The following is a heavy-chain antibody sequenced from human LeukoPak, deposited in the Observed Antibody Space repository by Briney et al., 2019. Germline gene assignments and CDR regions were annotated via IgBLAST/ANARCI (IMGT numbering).Heavy chain of an antibody. D-gene: IGHD6-13*01. CDR3: ARLGIAASGDAY. CDR1: GYTFTGYY. J-gene: IGHJ4*02. Sequence: GASVKVSCKASGYTFTGYYMHWVRQAPGQGLEWMGWINPNSAGTNYAQRFQGRVTMTRDSSISTAYMELSRLTPDDTAVYYCARLGIAASGDAYWGQGTLVTVSS. CDR2: INPNSAGT. V-gene: IGHV1-2*02.